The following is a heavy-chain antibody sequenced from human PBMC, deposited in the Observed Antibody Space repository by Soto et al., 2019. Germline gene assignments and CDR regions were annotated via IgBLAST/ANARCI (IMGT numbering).Heavy chain of an antibody. CDR3: AHGTSISLFDY. D-gene: IGHD3-3*02. CDR2: IYWDDNK. V-gene: IGHV2-5*02. CDR1: GFSLSTTGVG. Sequence: QITLMESGPTLIQPTQTLTLTCAFSGFSLSTTGVGVGWIRQPPGKALEWLVVIYWDDNKRYSPSLKTRLTITKDTSKHLVVPTIGNMAPVNTATYYSAHGTSISLFDYWGQGALVTVSS. J-gene: IGHJ4*02.